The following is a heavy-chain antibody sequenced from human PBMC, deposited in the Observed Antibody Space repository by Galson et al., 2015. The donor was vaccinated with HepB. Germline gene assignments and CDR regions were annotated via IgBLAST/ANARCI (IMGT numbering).Heavy chain of an antibody. J-gene: IGHJ4*02. CDR2: TYYRSKWYN. Sequence: CAISGDSVSSNSAAWNWVRQSPSRGLEWLGRTYYRSKWYNDYAVPVKSRITINPDTSKNQFSLQLNSVTPEDTAVYYCARTSTPAAGTDYWGQGTLVTVSS. V-gene: IGHV6-1*01. CDR1: GDSVSSNSAA. D-gene: IGHD6-13*01. CDR3: ARTSTPAAGTDY.